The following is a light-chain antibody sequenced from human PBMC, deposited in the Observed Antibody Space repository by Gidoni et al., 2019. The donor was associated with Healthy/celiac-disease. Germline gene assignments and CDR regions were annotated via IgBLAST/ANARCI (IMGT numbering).Light chain of an antibody. CDR3: QSYDSSLSGSV. V-gene: IGLV1-40*01. Sequence: QSVLTQPPSVSWATRQRVTSACTGSSSNICEGYPVHWYPHLPGSAPTLLIYGPSNLPSGVPASFSGSKSCTSASLSIPGLPAESEADYFCQSYDSSLSGSVFGGGTNLTVL. CDR1: SSNICEGYP. J-gene: IGLJ2*01. CDR2: GPS.